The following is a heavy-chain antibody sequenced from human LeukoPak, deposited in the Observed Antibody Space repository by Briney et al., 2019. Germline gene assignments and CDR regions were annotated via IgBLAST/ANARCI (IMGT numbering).Heavy chain of an antibody. Sequence: SETLSLTCGVSGVSFSGYYWSWIRQPPGKGPEWIGEISHSGSTSYNPSLQSRVTISLDTSRNQFSLNLAFVTAADTAIYYCTKTSPGVPLDFWGQRALVTLSS. CDR1: GVSFSGYY. CDR3: TKTSPGVPLDF. CDR2: ISHSGST. V-gene: IGHV4-34*01. J-gene: IGHJ4*02. D-gene: IGHD7-27*01.